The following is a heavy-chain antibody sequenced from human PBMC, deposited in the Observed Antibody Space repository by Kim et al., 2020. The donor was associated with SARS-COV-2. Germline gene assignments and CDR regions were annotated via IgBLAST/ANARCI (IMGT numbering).Heavy chain of an antibody. CDR3: TSGPYYYDSAAYYHDY. V-gene: IGHV3-49*03. D-gene: IGHD3-22*01. Sequence: GGSLRLSCTTSGLNFGSYAMSWFRQAPGKGLEWVAFIRSKRYGETTEYAASVKGRFTISRDDSKRIAYLQMNGLKTEDTAVYYCTSGPYYYDSAAYYHDYWGQGTLVTVSS. J-gene: IGHJ4*02. CDR1: GLNFGSYA. CDR2: IRSKRYGETT.